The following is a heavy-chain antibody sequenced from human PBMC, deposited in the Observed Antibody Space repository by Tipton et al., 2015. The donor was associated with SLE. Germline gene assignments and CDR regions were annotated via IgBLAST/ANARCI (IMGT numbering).Heavy chain of an antibody. CDR1: GGPIGSFY. Sequence: TLSLTCSVFGGPIGSFYWSWIRQPAGQGLEWIGRIYNSGYTNYNPSLKSRVTMSVDISKNQFSLKLTSVTAADTAVYYCARDRRLIAAPSFWWYFDLWGRGTLVTVSS. J-gene: IGHJ2*01. CDR3: ARDRRLIAAPSFWWYFDL. D-gene: IGHD6-13*01. CDR2: IYNSGYT. V-gene: IGHV4-4*07.